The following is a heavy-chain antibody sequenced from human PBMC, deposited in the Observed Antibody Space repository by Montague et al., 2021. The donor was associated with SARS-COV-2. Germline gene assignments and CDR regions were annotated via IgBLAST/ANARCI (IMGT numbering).Heavy chain of an antibody. V-gene: IGHV4-30-4*01. CDR3: AREGLKRLLWFGEGYYYGMDV. J-gene: IGHJ6*02. D-gene: IGHD3-10*01. CDR1: GGSISSGDYY. CDR2: IYYSGST. Sequence: TLSLTCTVSGGSISSGDYYWSWIRQPPGKGLEWIGYIYYSGSTYYNPSLKSRATISVDTSKNQFSLKLSSVTAADTAVYYCAREGLKRLLWFGEGYYYGMDVWGQGTTVTVSS.